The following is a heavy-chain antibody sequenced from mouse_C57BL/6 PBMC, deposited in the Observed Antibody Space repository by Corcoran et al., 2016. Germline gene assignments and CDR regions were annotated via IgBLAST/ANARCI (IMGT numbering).Heavy chain of an antibody. CDR2: INPNNGGT. Sequence: EVQLQQSGPELVKPGASVKISCKASGYTFTDYYMNWVKQSHGKSLEWSGDINPNNGGTSYNQKFKGKATLTVDKSSSTAYMELRSLTSEDSAVYYCARRYGSSYWYFDVWGTGTTVTVSS. CDR1: GYTFTDYY. D-gene: IGHD1-1*01. J-gene: IGHJ1*03. CDR3: ARRYGSSYWYFDV. V-gene: IGHV1-26*01.